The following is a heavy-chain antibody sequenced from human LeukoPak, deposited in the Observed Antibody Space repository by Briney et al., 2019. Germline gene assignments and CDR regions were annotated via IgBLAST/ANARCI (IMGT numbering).Heavy chain of an antibody. D-gene: IGHD6-19*01. V-gene: IGHV3-11*05. Sequence: PGGSLRLSCAASGFTFSDSYMSWIRQAPGKGLEWVSDIGSSSSYTNYADSVKGRFTISRDNAKNSLYLQMNSLRAEDTAVYYCARDQGLLVVAGRFGYWGQGTLVTVSS. CDR2: IGSSSSYT. J-gene: IGHJ4*02. CDR1: GFTFSDSY. CDR3: ARDQGLLVVAGRFGY.